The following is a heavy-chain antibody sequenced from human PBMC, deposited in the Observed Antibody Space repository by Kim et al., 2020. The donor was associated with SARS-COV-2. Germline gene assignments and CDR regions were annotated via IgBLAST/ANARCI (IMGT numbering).Heavy chain of an antibody. D-gene: IGHD5-12*01. J-gene: IGHJ4*02. V-gene: IGHV3-23*01. Sequence: DSGKGRFTISRDNSKNTLYLQMNSLRAEDTAVYYCAKSQVATIPITYFDYWGQGTLVTVSS. CDR3: AKSQVATIPITYFDY.